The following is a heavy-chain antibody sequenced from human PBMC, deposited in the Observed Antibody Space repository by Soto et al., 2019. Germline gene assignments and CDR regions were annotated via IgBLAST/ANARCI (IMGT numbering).Heavy chain of an antibody. V-gene: IGHV5-10-1*01. J-gene: IGHJ6*02. D-gene: IGHD2-2*01. CDR3: ARLLIVAVPAAYSYYGMDV. Sequence: GESLKISRKGSRYSLTIYWISWVRQMPGKGLERVGRIDPSDYYTNYSPSFHGHVTISADKSISTAYLQWSSLKASDTAMYYCARLLIVAVPAAYSYYGMDVWGQGTTVTVSS. CDR2: IDPSDYYT. CDR1: RYSLTIYW.